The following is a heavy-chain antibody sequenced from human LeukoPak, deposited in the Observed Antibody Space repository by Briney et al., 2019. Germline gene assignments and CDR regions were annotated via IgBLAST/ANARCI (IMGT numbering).Heavy chain of an antibody. Sequence: ASVKVSCKASGFIFTGYCMHWVRQAPGQGLEWMGCINANSGGTNYAQKFQGRVTMTRDTSISTAYMDLSRLRSDDTAVYYCARALGYCSSTSCYRTYWFDPWGQGTLVTVSS. CDR3: ARALGYCSSTSCYRTYWFDP. J-gene: IGHJ5*02. CDR2: INANSGGT. V-gene: IGHV1-2*02. CDR1: GFIFTGYC. D-gene: IGHD2-2*02.